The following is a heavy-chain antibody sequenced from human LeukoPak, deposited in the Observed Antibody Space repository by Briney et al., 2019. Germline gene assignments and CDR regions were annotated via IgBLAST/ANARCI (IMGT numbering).Heavy chain of an antibody. V-gene: IGHV3-30-3*01. CDR2: ISYDGSNK. D-gene: IGHD6-19*01. Sequence: GGSLRLSCAASGFSFRTYDLSWVRQAPGKGLEWVAVISYDGSNKYYADSVKGRFTISRDNSKNTLYLQMNSLRAEDTAVYYCARMYSSGWYSYYYYYYGMDVWGQGTTVTVSS. CDR1: GFSFRTYD. J-gene: IGHJ6*02. CDR3: ARMYSSGWYSYYYYYYGMDV.